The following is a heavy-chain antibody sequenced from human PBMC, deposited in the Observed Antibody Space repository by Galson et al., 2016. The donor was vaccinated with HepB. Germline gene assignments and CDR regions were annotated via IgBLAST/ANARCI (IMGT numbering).Heavy chain of an antibody. CDR3: ARAYQYTLDY. J-gene: IGHJ4*02. V-gene: IGHV3-7*04. CDR1: GLTFSNFW. CDR2: INQDGTEK. Sequence: SLRLSCAASGLTFSNFWMTWVRQAPGKGLDWVANINQDGTEKHYLDSVRGRFTISIDNAKRSLFLQMTSLRAADTAVCFCARAYQYTLDYWVQGTLVIVSS. D-gene: IGHD1-1*01.